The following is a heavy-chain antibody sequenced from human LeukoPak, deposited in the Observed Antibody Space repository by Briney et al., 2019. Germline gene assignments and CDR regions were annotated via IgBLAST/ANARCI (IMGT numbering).Heavy chain of an antibody. V-gene: IGHV1-2*02. CDR3: ARDERYSYGDNHYPDLAF. D-gene: IGHD4/OR15-4a*01. J-gene: IGHJ4*02. Sequence: GASVKVSCKASGYTFTGYYLFWVRQAPGQGLEWMGWINPNSGATKYAQNFQGRVTLTSDTSIRTTYMELSSLRSDDTAVYYCARDERYSYGDNHYPDLAFWGQGTPVTVSS. CDR1: GYTFTGYY. CDR2: INPNSGAT.